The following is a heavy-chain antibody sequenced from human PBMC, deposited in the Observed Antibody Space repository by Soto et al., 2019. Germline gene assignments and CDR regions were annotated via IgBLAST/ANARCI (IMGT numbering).Heavy chain of an antibody. V-gene: IGHV4-59*01. CDR3: AREGDYYDSSGYEAVWFDP. CDR2: ICYTGST. J-gene: IGHJ5*02. CDR1: GGSISGYY. D-gene: IGHD3-22*01. Sequence: PSETLSLTCAVSGGSISGYYWTWIRQPPGKGLEWIGHICYTGSTNYNPSLKSRVTISVDTSKNQFSLKLSSVTAADTAVYYCAREGDYYDSSGYEAVWFDPWGQGTLVTVSS.